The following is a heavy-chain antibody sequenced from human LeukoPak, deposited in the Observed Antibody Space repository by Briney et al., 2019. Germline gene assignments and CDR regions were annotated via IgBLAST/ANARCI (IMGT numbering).Heavy chain of an antibody. CDR2: ISAYNGNT. V-gene: IGHV1-18*01. CDR1: GYTFTSYG. Sequence: VASVKVSCKASGYTFTSYGISWVRQAPGQGLEWMGWISAYNGNTNYAQKLQGRVTMTTDTSTSTAYMELRSLRSDDTAVYYCARGPWAAAADYYYYGMDVWGQGTTVTVSS. J-gene: IGHJ6*02. D-gene: IGHD6-13*01. CDR3: ARGPWAAAADYYYYGMDV.